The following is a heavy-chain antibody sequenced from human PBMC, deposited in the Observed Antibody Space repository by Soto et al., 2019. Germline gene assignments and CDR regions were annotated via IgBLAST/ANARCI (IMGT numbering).Heavy chain of an antibody. Sequence: QVQLQQWGAGLLKPSETLSLTCAVYGGSFSGYYWSWIRQPPGKGLEWIGEIIHSGSTNYNPSLKSRVTISVDTSKNQFSLKLSSVTAADTAVYYCARKSSGWYGNFQHWGQGTLVTVSS. CDR1: GGSFSGYY. J-gene: IGHJ1*01. V-gene: IGHV4-34*12. D-gene: IGHD6-19*01. CDR2: IIHSGST. CDR3: ARKSSGWYGNFQH.